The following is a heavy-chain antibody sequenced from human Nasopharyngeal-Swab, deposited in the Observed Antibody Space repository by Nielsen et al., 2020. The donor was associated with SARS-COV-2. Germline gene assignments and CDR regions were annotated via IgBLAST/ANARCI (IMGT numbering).Heavy chain of an antibody. CDR1: GFTFSSYA. V-gene: IGHV3-64D*08. CDR3: AASSGIAAAGLDY. J-gene: IGHJ4*02. CDR2: ISSNGGST. Sequence: GGSLRLSCSASGFTFSSYAMHWVRQAPGKGLEYVSAISSNGGSTYYADSVKGRFTISRDNSKNTLYLQMSSLRSEDTAVYYCAASSGIAAAGLDYWGQGTLVTVSS. D-gene: IGHD6-13*01.